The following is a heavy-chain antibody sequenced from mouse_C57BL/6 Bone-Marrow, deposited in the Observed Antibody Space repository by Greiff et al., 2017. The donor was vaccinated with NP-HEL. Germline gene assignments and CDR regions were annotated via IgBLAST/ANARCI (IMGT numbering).Heavy chain of an antibody. J-gene: IGHJ4*01. CDR3: ARRSTRITSAPMDY. Sequence: EVKLVESGGGLVQPGESLKLSCESNEYEFPSHDMSWVRKTPEKRLELVAAINSDGGSTYYPDTMERRFIISRDNTKKTLYLQLSSLRSEDTALYYCARRSTRITSAPMDYWGQGTSVTVSS. CDR1: EYEFPSHD. CDR2: INSDGGST. V-gene: IGHV5-2*03. D-gene: IGHD2-4*01.